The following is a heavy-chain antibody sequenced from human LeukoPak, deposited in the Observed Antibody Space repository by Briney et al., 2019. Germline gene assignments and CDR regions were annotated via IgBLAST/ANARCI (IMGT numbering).Heavy chain of an antibody. CDR1: GGSISSSSYY. CDR2: IYYSGST. CDR3: ARVREDPWNSAPHAFDI. Sequence: SETLSLTCTVSGGSISSSSYYWGWIRQPPGKGLEWIGSIYYSGSTYYNPSLKSRVTISVDTSKNQFSLKLSSVTAADTAVYYCARVREDPWNSAPHAFDIWGQGTMVTVSS. D-gene: IGHD1-1*01. V-gene: IGHV4-39*07. J-gene: IGHJ3*02.